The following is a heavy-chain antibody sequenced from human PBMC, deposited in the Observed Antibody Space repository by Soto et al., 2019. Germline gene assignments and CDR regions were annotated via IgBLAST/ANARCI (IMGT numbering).Heavy chain of an antibody. Sequence: GASVKNSCKTSGYTFTTYTIRWVRRAPGQGLEWMGWINPYNGHTDYAQSLQGRVTMTRDIPTSTAYMEPRGLRSDDTAVYYCARGPLFLEWLGSYYLDFWGQGTLVTVSS. CDR1: GYTFTTYT. D-gene: IGHD3-3*01. CDR3: ARGPLFLEWLGSYYLDF. J-gene: IGHJ4*02. V-gene: IGHV1-18*04. CDR2: INPYNGHT.